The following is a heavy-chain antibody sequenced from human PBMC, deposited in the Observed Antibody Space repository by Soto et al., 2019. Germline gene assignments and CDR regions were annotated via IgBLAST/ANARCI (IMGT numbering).Heavy chain of an antibody. D-gene: IGHD3-22*01. J-gene: IGHJ4*02. CDR3: ARDVGYYDSDGYFDY. V-gene: IGHV3-11*01. CDR1: GFTFSAYY. Sequence: QVQLVESGGGLVKPGGSLRLSCAASGFTFSAYYMSWICQAPGKGLEWVSYISSSGSIIYYADSVKGRFTISRDNAKNSLDLQMNSLRAEDTAVYYCARDVGYYDSDGYFDYWGQGTLVTVSS. CDR2: ISSSGSII.